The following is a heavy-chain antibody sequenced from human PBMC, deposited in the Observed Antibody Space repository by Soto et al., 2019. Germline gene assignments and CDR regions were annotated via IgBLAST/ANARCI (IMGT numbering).Heavy chain of an antibody. J-gene: IGHJ6*03. CDR2: ISAYNGNT. V-gene: IGHV1-18*01. CDR1: GYTFTSYG. Sequence: GASVKVSCKASGYTFTSYGISWVRQAPGQGLEWMGWISAYNGNTNYAQKLQGRVTMTTDTSTSTAYMELRSLRSDDTAVYYCARDYGVAGTGDYYYYYIDVWAKGTTVTVSS. D-gene: IGHD6-19*01. CDR3: ARDYGVAGTGDYYYYYIDV.